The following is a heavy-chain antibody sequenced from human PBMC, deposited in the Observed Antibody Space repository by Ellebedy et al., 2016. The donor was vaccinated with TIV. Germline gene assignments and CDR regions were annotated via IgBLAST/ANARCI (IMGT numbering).Heavy chain of an antibody. CDR2: INSDGSST. CDR3: ANGAYDI. V-gene: IGHV3-74*01. D-gene: IGHD2-8*01. J-gene: IGHJ3*02. CDR1: GFTFSSHW. Sequence: GASLKISCAASGFTFSSHWMHWVRQVPGKGLVWVSRINSDGSSTSYADSVKGRFTISRDNAKISLYLQMNSLTAEDTAVYYYANGAYDIWGQGTMVTVSS.